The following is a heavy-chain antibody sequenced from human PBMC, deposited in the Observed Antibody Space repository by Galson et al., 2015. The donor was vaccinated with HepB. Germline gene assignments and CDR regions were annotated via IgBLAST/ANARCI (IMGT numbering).Heavy chain of an antibody. Sequence: SLRLSCAAAGFTFSSYAMSWVRQAPGKGLEWVSAISGSGGKTYYADSVKGRFTISRDNSKNTLYLQMNSLRAEDAAAYYCTKEAVSGSYGGYWGQGTLVTVSS. CDR2: ISGSGGKT. V-gene: IGHV3-23*01. D-gene: IGHD1-26*01. CDR1: GFTFSSYA. CDR3: TKEAVSGSYGGY. J-gene: IGHJ4*02.